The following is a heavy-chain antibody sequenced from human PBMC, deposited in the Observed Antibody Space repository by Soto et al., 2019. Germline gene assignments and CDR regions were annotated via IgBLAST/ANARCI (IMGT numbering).Heavy chain of an antibody. V-gene: IGHV4-30-4*01. J-gene: IGHJ6*02. Sequence: QVQLQESGPGLVRPSQTLSLTCTVSGGSISYDHYHWTWIRQPPGKGLEWIGYIHYSGSVFYNPSLQSRLSMSVATSKNLFSLKLSSVTGADTAVYFCAREDDGGDRDYYGLDVWGQGTTVTVSS. CDR3: AREDDGGDRDYYGLDV. D-gene: IGHD2-21*02. CDR2: IHYSGSV. CDR1: GGSISYDHYH.